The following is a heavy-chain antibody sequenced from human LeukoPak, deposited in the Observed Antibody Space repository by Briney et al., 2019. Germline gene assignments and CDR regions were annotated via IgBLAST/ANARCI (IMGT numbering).Heavy chain of an antibody. CDR1: GGSFSGYY. V-gene: IGHV4-59*08. J-gene: IGHJ3*02. Sequence: PSETLSLTCAVYGGSFSGYYWSWIRQPPGKGLEWIGYIYHSGSTNYNPSLKSRVTISVDTSKNQFSLNLISMTAADTAVYYCARHGDSSGYYFGLWAFDIWGQGTMVTVSS. D-gene: IGHD3-22*01. CDR2: IYHSGST. CDR3: ARHGDSSGYYFGLWAFDI.